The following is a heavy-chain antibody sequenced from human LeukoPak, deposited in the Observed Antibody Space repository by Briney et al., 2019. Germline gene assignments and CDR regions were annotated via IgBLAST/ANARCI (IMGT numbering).Heavy chain of an antibody. D-gene: IGHD2-15*01. V-gene: IGHV1-18*01. CDR2: ISAYNGNT. J-gene: IGHJ6*02. CDR3: ARDPPRIVVVVAATNYYGMDV. Sequence: ASVKVSCKASGYTFTSYGISWVRQAPGQGLEWMGWISAYNGNTNYAQKLQGRVTMTTDTSTSTAYMELRSLRSDDTAVYYCARDPPRIVVVVAATNYYGMDVWGQGTSVTVSS. CDR1: GYTFTSYG.